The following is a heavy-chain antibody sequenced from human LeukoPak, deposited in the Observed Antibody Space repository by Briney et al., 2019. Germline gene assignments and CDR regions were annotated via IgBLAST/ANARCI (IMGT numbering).Heavy chain of an antibody. Sequence: PGGSLRLSCVASGFTFSNAWMSWVRQAPGKGPEWVASIKHDGSEKYYVDSVKGRFTISTDNAKNSLYLQMNSLRAEDTAVYYCAREWNWGQGSLVTVSS. CDR2: IKHDGSEK. CDR3: AREWN. CDR1: GFTFSNAW. J-gene: IGHJ4*02. V-gene: IGHV3-7*01.